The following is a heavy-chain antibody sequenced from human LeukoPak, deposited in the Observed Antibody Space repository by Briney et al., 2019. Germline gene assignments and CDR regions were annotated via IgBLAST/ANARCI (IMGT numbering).Heavy chain of an antibody. Sequence: GGSLRLSCAASGFTFSSYEMNWVRQAPGKGLEWVSYISSSGSTIYYADSVKGRFTISRDNSKNTLYLQMNSLRAEDTTVYYCARIGGSGRGTDAFDIWGQGTMVTVSS. CDR3: ARIGGSGRGTDAFDI. D-gene: IGHD3-10*01. V-gene: IGHV3-48*03. J-gene: IGHJ3*02. CDR2: ISSSGSTI. CDR1: GFTFSSYE.